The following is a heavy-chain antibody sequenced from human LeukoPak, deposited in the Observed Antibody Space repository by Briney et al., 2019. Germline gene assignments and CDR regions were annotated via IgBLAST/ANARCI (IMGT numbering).Heavy chain of an antibody. CDR2: IKQDGSEK. CDR3: ARVTTATRNYYYYMDV. CDR1: GLTFSTST. Sequence: GGSLRLSCSASGLTFSTSTFNWVRQAPGKGLEWVANIKQDGSEKYYVDSVKGRFTISRDNAKNSLYLQMNSLRAEDTAVYYCARVTTATRNYYYYMDVWGKGTTVTVSS. J-gene: IGHJ6*03. V-gene: IGHV3-7*01. D-gene: IGHD1-1*01.